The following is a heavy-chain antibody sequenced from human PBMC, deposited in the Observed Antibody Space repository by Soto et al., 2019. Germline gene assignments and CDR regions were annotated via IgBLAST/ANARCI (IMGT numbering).Heavy chain of an antibody. D-gene: IGHD1-26*01. CDR3: ARRPIVGAAI. CDR2: IFHSGST. V-gene: IGHV4-4*02. J-gene: IGHJ4*02. CDR1: GGSISNSNW. Sequence: SETLSLTCAVFGGSISNSNWWTWVRQPPGKGLDWIGEIFHSGSTNYNSSLMGRVTISVDKANNQFSLNLSSVTAADPAVYYCARRPIVGAAIWGQGTMVTVSS.